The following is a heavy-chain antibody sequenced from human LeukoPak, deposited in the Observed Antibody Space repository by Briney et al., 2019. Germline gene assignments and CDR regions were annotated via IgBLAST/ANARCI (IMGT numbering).Heavy chain of an antibody. CDR2: ISSSSDTI. D-gene: IGHD2-8*01. CDR3: ARGGCVRGMDV. Sequence: QPGGSLRLSCAASGFTFGPYTMNWVRQAPGKGLEWVSYISSSSDTIYYADSVKGRFTISRDNAKNSLYLQMNSLRAEDTAVYYCARGGCVRGMDVWGQGTTVTVSS. J-gene: IGHJ6*02. CDR1: GFTFGPYT. V-gene: IGHV3-48*04.